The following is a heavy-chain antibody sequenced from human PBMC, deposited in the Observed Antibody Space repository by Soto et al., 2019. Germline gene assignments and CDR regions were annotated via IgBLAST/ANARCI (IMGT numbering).Heavy chain of an antibody. CDR1: GGSISSGGYY. Sequence: QVQLQESGPGLVKPSQTLSLTCTVSGGSISSGGYYWSWIRQHPGKGLEWIGYIYYSGSTYYNPSLKSRVTISVDTSKNQFSLKLSSVTAADTAVYYCARGRIVVVPAALAPEYFQHWGQGTLVTVSS. D-gene: IGHD2-2*01. CDR3: ARGRIVVVPAALAPEYFQH. CDR2: IYYSGST. V-gene: IGHV4-31*03. J-gene: IGHJ1*01.